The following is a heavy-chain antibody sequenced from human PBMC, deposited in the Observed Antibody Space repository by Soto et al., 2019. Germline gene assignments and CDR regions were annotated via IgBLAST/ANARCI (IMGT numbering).Heavy chain of an antibody. V-gene: IGHV3-30*18. CDR2: ISYDGSNK. CDR3: AKGGCGGDSCYGDYEHYGMDV. CDR1: GFSLSSYG. Sequence: QVQLVESGGGVVQPGRSLRLSCAASGFSLSSYGMHWVRQAPGKGLEWVALISYDGSNKYYADSVKGRFIISRDNSENTLYLQMTRLRAEVTAVYYCAKGGCGGDSCYGDYEHYGMDVWGQGTTVIVSS. D-gene: IGHD2-15*01. J-gene: IGHJ6*02.